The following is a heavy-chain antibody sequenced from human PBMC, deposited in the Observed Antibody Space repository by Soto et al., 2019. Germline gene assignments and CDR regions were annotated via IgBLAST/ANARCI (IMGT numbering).Heavy chain of an antibody. Sequence: QVQLVQSGAAVKEPGASVKVSCKASGYTFQNYHMHWVRQAPGQGLEWMGIIHPSGDTKTYAQRFQGRLAMTRDAPTSTAYMELSSLTSEVTAVFFCARDLWGSWTVDYWGQGTLVTVSS. CDR2: IHPSGDTK. J-gene: IGHJ4*02. D-gene: IGHD3-16*01. CDR1: GYTFQNYH. CDR3: ARDLWGSWTVDY. V-gene: IGHV1-46*02.